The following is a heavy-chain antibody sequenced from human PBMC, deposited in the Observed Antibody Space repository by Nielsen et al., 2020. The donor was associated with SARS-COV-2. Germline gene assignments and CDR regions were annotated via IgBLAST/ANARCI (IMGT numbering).Heavy chain of an antibody. CDR3: ARARGAYGDYYYYYTDV. CDR1: GDSVYSSSAA. D-gene: IGHD4-17*01. Sequence: SQTLSLTCAISGDSVYSSSAAWNWIRQSPSRGLEWLGRTYYRSKWYNDYAVSVKSRITINPDTSKNQFSLHLNSVTPEDTAVYYCARARGAYGDYYYYYTDVWGKGTTVTVSS. J-gene: IGHJ6*03. V-gene: IGHV6-1*01. CDR2: TYYRSKWYN.